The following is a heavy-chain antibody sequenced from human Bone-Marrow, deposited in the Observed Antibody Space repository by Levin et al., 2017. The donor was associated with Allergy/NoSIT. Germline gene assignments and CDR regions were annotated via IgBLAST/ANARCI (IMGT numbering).Heavy chain of an antibody. CDR2: IWYAGSNE. CDR1: GFTFTTYA. V-gene: IGHV3-33*07. D-gene: IGHD3-22*01. CDR3: ARDSVQVVGPAPYDNNQPALRMDV. Sequence: LSLTCATSGFTFTTYAIYWVCQAPGTGLERVAVIWYAGSNEYYADSVRGRFTISRDNSKNTLYLQMHSLRAEDTAVYYCARDSVQVVGPAPYDNNQPALRMDVWGQGTTVIVSS. J-gene: IGHJ6*02.